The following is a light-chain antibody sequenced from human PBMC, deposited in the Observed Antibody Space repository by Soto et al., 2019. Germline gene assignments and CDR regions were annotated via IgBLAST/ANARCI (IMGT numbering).Light chain of an antibody. V-gene: IGKV1-33*01. J-gene: IGKJ4*01. Sequence: DIQMTQSPSSLSASVGDRVTITCQASQDISNYLNWCQQKPGKAPKLLIYDASNLETGVPSRFSGSGSGPDFTFTISSLQPEDIATYYCQQYDNLPLTFGGGTKVDIK. CDR3: QQYDNLPLT. CDR2: DAS. CDR1: QDISNY.